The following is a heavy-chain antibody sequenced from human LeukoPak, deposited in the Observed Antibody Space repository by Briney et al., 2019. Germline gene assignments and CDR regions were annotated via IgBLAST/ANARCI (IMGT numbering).Heavy chain of an antibody. CDR3: ARDYGSGSYMGYYFDY. CDR1: GFTFSSYG. J-gene: IGHJ4*02. Sequence: PGRSLRLSCAASGFTFSSYGMHWVRQAPGKGLEWVAVIWYDGSNKYYADSVKGRFTISRDNSKNTLYLQMNSLRAEDTAVNYCARDYGSGSYMGYYFDYWGQGTLVTVSS. V-gene: IGHV3-33*01. D-gene: IGHD3-10*01. CDR2: IWYDGSNK.